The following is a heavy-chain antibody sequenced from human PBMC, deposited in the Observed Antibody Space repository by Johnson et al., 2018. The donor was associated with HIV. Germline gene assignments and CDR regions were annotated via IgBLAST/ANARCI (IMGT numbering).Heavy chain of an antibody. V-gene: IGHV3-23*04. CDR2: ISGSGGST. J-gene: IGHJ3*02. CDR3: ARACSGGSCYEEKSPDAFDI. CDR1: GFTFSSYA. D-gene: IGHD2-15*01. Sequence: MLLVESGGGVVRPGGSLRLSCAASGFTFSSYAMSWVRQAPGKGLEWVSAISGSGGSTYYADSVNGRFTISRDNSKNTLYLQMNSLRAEDTAVYYCARACSGGSCYEEKSPDAFDIWGQGTMVTVSS.